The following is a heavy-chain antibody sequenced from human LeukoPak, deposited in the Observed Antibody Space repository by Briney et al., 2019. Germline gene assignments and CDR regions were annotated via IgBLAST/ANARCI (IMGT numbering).Heavy chain of an antibody. CDR3: AELGITMIGGV. V-gene: IGHV3-48*04. Sequence: GGSLRLSCAASGFTFSSYRMNWVRQAPGKGLEWVSYISSSGSTIYYADSVKGRFTISRDNAKNSLYLQMNSLRAEDTAVYYCAELGITMIGGVWGKGTTVTISS. D-gene: IGHD3-10*02. CDR2: ISSSGSTI. CDR1: GFTFSSYR. J-gene: IGHJ6*04.